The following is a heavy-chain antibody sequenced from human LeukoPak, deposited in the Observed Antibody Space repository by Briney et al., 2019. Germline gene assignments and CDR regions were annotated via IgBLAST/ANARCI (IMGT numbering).Heavy chain of an antibody. V-gene: IGHV1-46*01. CDR3: ARTQFPAYYYDSSGYDY. J-gene: IGHJ4*02. CDR2: INPSGGST. D-gene: IGHD3-22*01. CDR1: GYTFTSYY. Sequence: ASVKVSCKASGYTFTSYYMHWVRQAPGQGLEWMGIINPSGGSTSYAQKFQGRVTMTRDTSTSTVYVELSSLRSEDTAVYYCARTQFPAYYYDSSGYDYWGQGTLVTVSS.